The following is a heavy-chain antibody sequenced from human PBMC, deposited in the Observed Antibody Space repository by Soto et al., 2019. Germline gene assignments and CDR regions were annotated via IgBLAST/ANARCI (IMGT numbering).Heavy chain of an antibody. D-gene: IGHD3-10*01. CDR1: GFTFSLYS. J-gene: IGHJ6*02. CDR3: ARAVTWGLDV. CDR2: VSRSSTGI. Sequence: EVQLVESGGGLVQPGGSLRLSCAASGFTFSLYSMSWVRQAPGKGPEWVSYVSRSSTGIHYADSVKGRFTISRDDATNSMHLQMNSLRDGDTAVYYCARAVTWGLDVWGQGTTVSISS. V-gene: IGHV3-48*02.